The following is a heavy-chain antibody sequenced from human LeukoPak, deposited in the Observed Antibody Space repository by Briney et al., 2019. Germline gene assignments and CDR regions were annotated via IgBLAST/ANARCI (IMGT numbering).Heavy chain of an antibody. J-gene: IGHJ4*02. CDR2: IYHTGGS. CDR1: GVSITTGPYY. Sequence: PSETLSLTCTVSGVSITTGPYYWSWIRRPPGRGLEWIATIYHTGGSYCNSSLKGRATISVNTYKSQFSLKLSSVPAADTALYYCATSLVVAATVDYWGQGTLVTVSS. D-gene: IGHD2-15*01. CDR3: ATSLVVAATVDY. V-gene: IGHV4-39*01.